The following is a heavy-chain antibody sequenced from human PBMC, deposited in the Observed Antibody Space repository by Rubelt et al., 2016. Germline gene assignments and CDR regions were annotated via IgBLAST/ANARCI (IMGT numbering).Heavy chain of an antibody. CDR2: FDPEDGET. J-gene: IGHJ4*02. Sequence: QVQLVQSGAEVKKPGASVKVSCKVSGYTLTELSMHWVRQAPGKGLEWMGGFDPEDGETIYAQKFQGRVTITEEPSTDTAYMGLSSLRSEDTAVYYCATGAVAGDYWGQGTLVTVSS. D-gene: IGHD6-19*01. V-gene: IGHV1-24*01. CDR3: ATGAVAGDY. CDR1: GYTLTELS.